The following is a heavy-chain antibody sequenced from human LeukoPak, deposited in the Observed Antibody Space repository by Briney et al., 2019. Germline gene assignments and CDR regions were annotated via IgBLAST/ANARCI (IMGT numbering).Heavy chain of an antibody. V-gene: IGHV6-1*01. J-gene: IGHJ4*02. CDR1: GDSVSSNSAA. D-gene: IGHD6-6*01. CDR2: TYYRSKWYN. CDR3: ARGKAILWYSSSSTFDY. Sequence: SQTLSLTCAISGDSVSSNSAAWNWIRQSPSRGLEWLGRTYYRSKWYNDYAVSVKSRITINPDTSKNQFSLQLNSVTPEDTAVYYCARGKAILWYSSSSTFDYWGQGTLVTVSS.